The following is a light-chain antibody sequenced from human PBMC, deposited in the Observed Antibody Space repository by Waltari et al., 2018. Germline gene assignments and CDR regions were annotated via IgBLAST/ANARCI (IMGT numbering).Light chain of an antibody. CDR1: SSNIGSNT. CDR3: AAWDDSLNGLYV. J-gene: IGLJ1*01. CDR2: SNN. Sequence: QSVLTQPPSASGTPGQRVTISCSGSSSNIGSNTVTWYQQLPGTAPKLLIYSNNQRPLGVPDRFAGSKSGTSASLAISGLQSEDEADYYCAAWDDSLNGLYVFGTGTKVTVL. V-gene: IGLV1-44*01.